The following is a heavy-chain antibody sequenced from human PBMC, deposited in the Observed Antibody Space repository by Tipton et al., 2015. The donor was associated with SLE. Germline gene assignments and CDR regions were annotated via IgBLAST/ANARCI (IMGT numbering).Heavy chain of an antibody. CDR2: IRSDGSST. CDR1: RVTLGDFA. V-gene: IGHV3-74*01. CDR3: ARSDYADY. Sequence: SLRLSCTGSRVTLGDFAVTWVRQVPGKGLVWVSRIRSDGSSTSYADSVKGRFTISRDNAKNTLYLQMNSLRAEDTAVYYCARSDYADYWGQGTLVTVSS. J-gene: IGHJ4*02.